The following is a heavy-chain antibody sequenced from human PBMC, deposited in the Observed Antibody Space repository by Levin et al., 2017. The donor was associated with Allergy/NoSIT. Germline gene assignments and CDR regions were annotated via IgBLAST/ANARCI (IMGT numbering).Heavy chain of an antibody. CDR1: GFTVSSSY. CDR3: ARAPLENPGYSYAYYLDY. D-gene: IGHD5-18*01. V-gene: IGHV3-66*02. CDR2: IYSGGST. Sequence: QAGGSLRLSCAASGFTVSSSYMSWVRQAPGKGLEWVSTIYSGGSTYYADSVKGRFTISRDNSKNMLYFQMNSLRPEDTAVYYCARAPLENPGYSYAYYLDYWGQGTLVTVSS. J-gene: IGHJ4*02.